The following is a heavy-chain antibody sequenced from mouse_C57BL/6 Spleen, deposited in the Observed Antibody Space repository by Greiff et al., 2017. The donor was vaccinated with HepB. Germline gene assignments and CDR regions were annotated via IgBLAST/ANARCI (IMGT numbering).Heavy chain of an antibody. V-gene: IGHV1-81*01. Sequence: VMLVESGAELARPGASVKLSCKASGYTFTSYGISWVKQRTGQGLEWIGEIYPRSGNTYYNEKFKGKATLTADKSSSTAYMELRSLTSEDSAVYFWASMVTTEAWFAYWGQGTLVTVSA. CDR3: ASMVTTEAWFAY. J-gene: IGHJ3*01. CDR2: IYPRSGNT. D-gene: IGHD2-2*01. CDR1: GYTFTSYG.